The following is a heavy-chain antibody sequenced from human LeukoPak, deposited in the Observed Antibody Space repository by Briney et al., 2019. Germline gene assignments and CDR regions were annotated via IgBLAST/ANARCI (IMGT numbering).Heavy chain of an antibody. J-gene: IGHJ6*02. D-gene: IGHD2-21*02. CDR2: ISYDGSSK. CDR3: AKDLLCGGDCYLKGSYGMDV. V-gene: IGHV3-30*18. CDR1: GFTFSSYG. Sequence: GGSLRLSCAASGFTFSSYGMHWVRQAPGKGLEWVAVISYDGSSKYYADSVKGRFTISRDNSKNTLYLQMNSLRAEDTAVYYCAKDLLCGGDCYLKGSYGMDVWGQGTTVTVSS.